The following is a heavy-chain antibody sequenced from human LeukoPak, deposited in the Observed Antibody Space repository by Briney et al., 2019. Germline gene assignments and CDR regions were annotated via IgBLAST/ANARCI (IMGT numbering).Heavy chain of an antibody. CDR1: GFTFSSHA. V-gene: IGHV3-23*01. CDR3: AKEVRPTDS. J-gene: IGHJ5*01. Sequence: GGSLRLSCAASGFTFSSHAMSWVRQAPGRGLEWVSSIAIIAKSTYYADSVKGRFTISRDNSKNTVYLQMDSLRAEDTAVDYCAKEVRPTDSWGQGTLVTVS. CDR2: IAIIAKST. D-gene: IGHD2-2*01.